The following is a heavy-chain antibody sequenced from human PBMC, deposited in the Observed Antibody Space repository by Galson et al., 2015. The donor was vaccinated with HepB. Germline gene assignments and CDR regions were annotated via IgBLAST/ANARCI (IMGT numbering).Heavy chain of an antibody. V-gene: IGHV1-69*13. J-gene: IGHJ3*02. CDR3: ARSVISGPRKLKPSYAFDI. CDR2: IIPFFGTA. CDR1: GGTFSSYA. D-gene: IGHD5-12*01. Sequence: SVKVSCKASGGTFSSYAISWVRQAPGQGLEWMGGIIPFFGTANYAQKFQGRVTITADESTSTAYMELSSLRSEDTAVYYCARSVISGPRKLKPSYAFDIWGQGTMVTVSS.